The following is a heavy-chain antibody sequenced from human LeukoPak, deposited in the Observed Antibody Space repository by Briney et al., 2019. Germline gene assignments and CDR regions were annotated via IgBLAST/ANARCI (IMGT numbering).Heavy chain of an antibody. CDR1: GYSFTSYW. J-gene: IGHJ4*02. Sequence: GESLKISCKGSGYSFTSYWIGWVRQMPGKGLEWMGIIYPGDSDTRYSPSFQGQVTISADKSISTAYLQWSSLKASDTAMYYCARFSVGGRRGYSYGPDYWGQGTLVTVSS. CDR2: IYPGDSDT. CDR3: ARFSVGGRRGYSYGPDY. D-gene: IGHD5-18*01. V-gene: IGHV5-51*01.